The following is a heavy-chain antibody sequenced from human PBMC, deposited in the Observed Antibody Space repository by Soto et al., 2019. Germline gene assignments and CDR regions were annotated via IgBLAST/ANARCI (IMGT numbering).Heavy chain of an antibody. V-gene: IGHV1-69*13. Sequence: GASVKVSCKASGGTFSSYTISWVRQAPGQGLEWMGRIIPIFGTANYAQKFQGRVTITADESTSTAYMELSSLRSEDTAVYYCARARDYYDSSGYYSWPSYYYGMDVWGQGTTVTVSS. CDR2: IIPIFGTA. CDR3: ARARDYYDSSGYYSWPSYYYGMDV. CDR1: GGTFSSYT. D-gene: IGHD3-22*01. J-gene: IGHJ6*02.